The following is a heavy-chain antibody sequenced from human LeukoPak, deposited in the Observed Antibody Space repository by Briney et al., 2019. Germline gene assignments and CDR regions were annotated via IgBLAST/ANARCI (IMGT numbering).Heavy chain of an antibody. V-gene: IGHV3-21*01. CDR2: ISSSSSYI. CDR1: GFTFSSYE. Sequence: GGSLRLSCAASGFTFSSYEMNWVRQAPGKGLEWVSSISSSSSYIYYADSVKGRFTISRDNAKNSLYLQMDSLRAEDTAVYYCARADWDTAMIDYWGQGTLVTVSS. D-gene: IGHD5-18*01. CDR3: ARADWDTAMIDY. J-gene: IGHJ4*02.